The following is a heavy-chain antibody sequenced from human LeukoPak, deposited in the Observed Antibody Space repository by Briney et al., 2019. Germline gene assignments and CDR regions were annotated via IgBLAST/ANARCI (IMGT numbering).Heavy chain of an antibody. CDR2: IIPIFGTA. V-gene: IGHV1-69*01. D-gene: IGHD3-10*01. CDR3: ARDRYYYGSGSYPSMDV. Sequence: SVKVSCKASGGTFSSYAISWVRQAPGQGLEWMGGIIPIFGTANYAQKFQGRVTITADESTSTAYMELCSLRSEDTAVYYCARDRYYYGSGSYPSMDVWGQGTTVTVSS. J-gene: IGHJ6*02. CDR1: GGTFSSYA.